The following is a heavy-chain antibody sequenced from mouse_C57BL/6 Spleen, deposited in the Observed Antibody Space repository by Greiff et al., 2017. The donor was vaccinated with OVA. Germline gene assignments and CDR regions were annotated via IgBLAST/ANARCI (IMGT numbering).Heavy chain of an antibody. CDR1: GYTFTSYW. CDR2: IYPSDIET. J-gene: IGHJ2*01. V-gene: IGHV1-61*01. D-gene: IGHD3-2*02. CDR3: ARGNSSGYPY. Sequence: VQLQQSGAELVRPGSSVKLSCKASGYTFTSYWMDWVKQRPGQGLEWIGNIYPSDIETHYPQKFQDKATLTVDKSSSTAYMQLSSLTSEDSAVYYCARGNSSGYPYWGQGTTLTVSS.